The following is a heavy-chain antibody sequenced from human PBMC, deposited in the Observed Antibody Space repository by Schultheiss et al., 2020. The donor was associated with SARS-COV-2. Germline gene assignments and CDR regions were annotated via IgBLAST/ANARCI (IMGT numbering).Heavy chain of an antibody. D-gene: IGHD3-22*01. J-gene: IGHJ4*02. V-gene: IGHV3-30*14. CDR2: ISYDGSNK. Sequence: GGSLRLSCAASGFTFSSYAMSWVRQAPGKGLEWVAVISYDGSNKYYADSVKGRFTISRDNSKNTLYLQMNSLRAEDTAVYYCARIDYYDSSGYLLDYWGQGTLVTVSS. CDR1: GFTFSSYA. CDR3: ARIDYYDSSGYLLDY.